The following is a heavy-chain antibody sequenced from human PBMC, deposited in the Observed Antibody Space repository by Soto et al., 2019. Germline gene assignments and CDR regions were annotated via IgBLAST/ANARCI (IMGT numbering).Heavy chain of an antibody. CDR2: IYPGDSDT. D-gene: IGHD2-2*01. J-gene: IGHJ5*02. V-gene: IGHV5-51*01. CDR3: ARRQGGYCSSTACMGWFDP. CDR1: EYSFTSYW. Sequence: GESLKISCKGSEYSFTSYWIAWVRQMPGKGLEWMGIIYPGDSDTRYSPSFEGQVTISADKSISTAYLRWSSLKASGTAIYYCARRQGGYCSSTACMGWFDPWGQGTLVTVSS.